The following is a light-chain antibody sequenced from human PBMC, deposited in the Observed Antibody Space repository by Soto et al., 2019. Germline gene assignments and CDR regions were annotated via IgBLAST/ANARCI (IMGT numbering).Light chain of an antibody. CDR3: QNYNLALPT. Sequence: DIEMTQSPSSLPASLGDSVTISCRASQPISRFLAWYQQRPGEVPRLLIHTASVLQSGVPSRFSASGSGTDFSLTIKGLQPEDVATYYCQNYNLALPTFGQGTRLEIK. V-gene: IGKV1-27*01. CDR2: TAS. CDR1: QPISRF. J-gene: IGKJ5*01.